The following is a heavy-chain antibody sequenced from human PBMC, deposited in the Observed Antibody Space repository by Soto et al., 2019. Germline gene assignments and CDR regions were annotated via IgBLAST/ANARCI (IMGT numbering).Heavy chain of an antibody. Sequence: VSGPTLVNPTQTLTLTCTFSGFSFTTAGVAVGWIRQTPGGALEWLTLIYYNDDRRFSPSLKTRLTITGDTSKNQVVLSLTNVDPGDTATYFCAHSDGGYEIIYFDFWGQGIPATVSS. J-gene: IGHJ4*02. CDR2: IYYNDDR. V-gene: IGHV2-5*01. CDR1: GFSFTTAGVA. CDR3: AHSDGGYEIIYFDF. D-gene: IGHD5-12*01.